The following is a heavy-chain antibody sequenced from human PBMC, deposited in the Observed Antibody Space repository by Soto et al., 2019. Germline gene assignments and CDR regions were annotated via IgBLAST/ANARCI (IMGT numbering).Heavy chain of an antibody. D-gene: IGHD3-10*01. V-gene: IGHV4-30-4*01. CDR2: IYYSGST. Sequence: QVQLQESGPGLVKPSQTLSLTCTVSGGSISSGDYYWSWIRQPPGKGLEWIGYIYYSGSTYYNPXPKXXXTTSAAPPKTXXSXKXXSVTAADTSVYYCATDPQARVPRKSYYGSGSYVDYWGQGTLVTVSS. CDR3: ATDPQARVPRKSYYGSGSYVDY. CDR1: GGSISSGDYY. J-gene: IGHJ4*02.